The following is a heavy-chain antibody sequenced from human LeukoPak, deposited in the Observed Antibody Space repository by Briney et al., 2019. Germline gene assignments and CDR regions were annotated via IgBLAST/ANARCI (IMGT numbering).Heavy chain of an antibody. Sequence: GGSLRLSCSASGIPFSKAWMSWVRQAPGKGLEWVGRIKSKSDGGATDYAAPVKGRFTISRDDTKHKLYLQMNSLKIEDTAVYYCTTVGIHIVVVTAITRDNWGQGTLVTVSS. CDR1: GIPFSKAW. CDR3: TTVGIHIVVVTAITRDN. CDR2: IKSKSDGGAT. J-gene: IGHJ4*02. D-gene: IGHD2-21*02. V-gene: IGHV3-15*01.